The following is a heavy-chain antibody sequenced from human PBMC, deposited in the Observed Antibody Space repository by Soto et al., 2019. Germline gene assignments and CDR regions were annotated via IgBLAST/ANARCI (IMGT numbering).Heavy chain of an antibody. J-gene: IGHJ4*02. V-gene: IGHV3-15*01. CDR2: IKSKTDGATR. CDR1: GFTFSYAY. CDR3: TGWPFDF. D-gene: IGHD2-15*01. Sequence: PGGSLRLSCEGSGFTFSYAYTSWVRQAPGKGLEWVGRIKSKTDGATRDYAAPVKGRFTISRDDSKNTLYLQMSSLKTEGTAVYYCTGWPFDFWGKGTLVTVSS.